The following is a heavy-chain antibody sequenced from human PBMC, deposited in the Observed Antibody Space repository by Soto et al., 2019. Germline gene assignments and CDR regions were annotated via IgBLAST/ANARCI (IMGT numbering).Heavy chain of an antibody. J-gene: IGHJ6*02. CDR1: GGTFSSYA. D-gene: IGHD2-15*01. CDR3: ARSQGGSSSLDIYYYYYYGMDV. V-gene: IGHV1-69*01. CDR2: IIPIFGTA. Sequence: QVQLVQSGAEVKKPGSSVKVSCKAPGGTFSSYAISWVRQAPGQGLEWMGGIIPIFGTAKYAQTFQGRVTSNADESTSTGYMELSSLRSEDTAVYYCARSQGGSSSLDIYYYYYYGMDVWGQGTTVTVSS.